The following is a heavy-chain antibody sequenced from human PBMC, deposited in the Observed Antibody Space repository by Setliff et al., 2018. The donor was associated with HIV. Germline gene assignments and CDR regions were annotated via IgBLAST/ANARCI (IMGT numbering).Heavy chain of an antibody. CDR1: SYSISSGYY. V-gene: IGHV4-38-2*01. D-gene: IGHD3-10*01. J-gene: IGHJ4*02. Sequence: LSLTCAVSSYSISSGYYWGWIRQPPGKGLEWIGSIYHSGSTYYNPSLKSRVTISVDTSKNQFSLKLSSVTAADTAVYYCATFGMVRGVPWYFDFWGQGTLVTVSS. CDR2: IYHSGST. CDR3: ATFGMVRGVPWYFDF.